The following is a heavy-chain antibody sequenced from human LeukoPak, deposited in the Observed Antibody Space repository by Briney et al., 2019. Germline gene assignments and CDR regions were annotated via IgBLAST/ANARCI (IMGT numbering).Heavy chain of an antibody. V-gene: IGHV4-59*01. CDR2: IYYSGST. CDR1: GGSISSYY. CDR3: ASGRGGRSAYYFDY. Sequence: PPETLSLTCTVSGGSISSYYWSWIRQPPGKGLEWIGYIYYSGSTNYNPSLKSRVTISVDTSKNQFSLKLSSVTAADTAVYYCASGRGGRSAYYFDYWGQGTLVTVSS. J-gene: IGHJ4*02. D-gene: IGHD2-15*01.